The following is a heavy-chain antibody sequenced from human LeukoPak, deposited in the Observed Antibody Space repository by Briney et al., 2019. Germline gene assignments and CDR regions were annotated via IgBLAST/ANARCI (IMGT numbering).Heavy chain of an antibody. Sequence: PSETLSLTCSVSGGSVSSGRFYWTWIRQPPGKGLEWIGYIYYSGSTNYNPSLNSRVSISVDTSKNQFSLTMTSVTAADTAVYYCAREEKRTSCLLFASGGQETLATVPS. D-gene: IGHD2-2*01. CDR1: GGSVSSGRFY. CDR3: AREEKRTSCLLFAS. CDR2: IYYSGST. V-gene: IGHV4-61*01. J-gene: IGHJ4*02.